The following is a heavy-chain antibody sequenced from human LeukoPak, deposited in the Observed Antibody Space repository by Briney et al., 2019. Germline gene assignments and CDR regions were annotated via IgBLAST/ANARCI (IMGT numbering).Heavy chain of an antibody. V-gene: IGHV3-53*01. CDR3: ASRGEYTSEYFQH. J-gene: IGHJ1*01. D-gene: IGHD3-16*01. CDR1: GFSVSDNY. CDR2: IYIGGDT. Sequence: PGGSLRLSCATSGFSVSDNYMSWVRQAPGKGLEWVSVIYIGGDTHYADSVKGRFIISRDNSKDTVYLQMNSLRAEDTAVYYCASRGEYTSEYFQHWGQGTLVTVSS.